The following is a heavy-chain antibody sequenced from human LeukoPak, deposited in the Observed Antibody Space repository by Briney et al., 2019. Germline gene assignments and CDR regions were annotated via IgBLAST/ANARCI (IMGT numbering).Heavy chain of an antibody. CDR2: IYRDDST. CDR1: GFTVSSNY. D-gene: IGHD1/OR15-1a*01. Sequence: PGGSLRLSCAVSGFTVSSNYMTWARQAPTKGLEWVSVIYRDDSTYYADSVKGRFTISRDNSKNTLYLQMNSLRAEDTAVYYCAKGGEQVTWNFQNWGQGTLVTVSS. V-gene: IGHV3-66*01. CDR3: AKGGEQVTWNFQN. J-gene: IGHJ1*01.